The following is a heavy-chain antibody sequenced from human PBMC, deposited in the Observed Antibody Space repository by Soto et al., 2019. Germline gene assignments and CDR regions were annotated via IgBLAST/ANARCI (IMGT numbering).Heavy chain of an antibody. Sequence: QITLKDSGPTLVKPTQTLTLTSTFSGFSLSTSGVGVGWIRQPPGKALKWLALIYWNDDKRYSPSLKTRLTITKDTSKNQVVLTMTNMDPVDTATYYCAHRRFSSGSGYWYFDLWGRGALVTVSS. J-gene: IGHJ2*01. CDR3: AHRRFSSGSGYWYFDL. CDR2: IYWNDDK. CDR1: GFSLSTSGVG. D-gene: IGHD6-19*01. V-gene: IGHV2-5*01.